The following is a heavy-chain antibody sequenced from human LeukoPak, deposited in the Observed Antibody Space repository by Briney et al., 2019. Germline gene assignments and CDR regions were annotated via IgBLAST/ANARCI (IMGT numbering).Heavy chain of an antibody. CDR1: GFTFSRHG. D-gene: IGHD3-3*01. V-gene: IGHV3-30*03. Sequence: GGTLRLSCVASGFTFSRHGLNWVRQAPGKGLEWVAVISYDGSNKYFADSVKGRFTISRDNSKNTLYLQMNSLRAEDTAVYYCARGAIFGVVITRSAFDIWGQGTMVTVSS. CDR2: ISYDGSNK. CDR3: ARGAIFGVVITRSAFDI. J-gene: IGHJ3*02.